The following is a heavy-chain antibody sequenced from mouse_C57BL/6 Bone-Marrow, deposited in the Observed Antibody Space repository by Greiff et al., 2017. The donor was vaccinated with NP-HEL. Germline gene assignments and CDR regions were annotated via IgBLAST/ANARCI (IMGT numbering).Heavy chain of an antibody. V-gene: IGHV1-54*01. CDR2: INPGSGGT. D-gene: IGHD3-2*02. CDR1: GYAFTNYL. J-gene: IGHJ4*01. Sequence: QVHVKQSGAELVRPGTSVKVSCKASGYAFTNYLIEWVKQRPGQGLEWIGVINPGSGGTNYNEKFKGKATLTADKSSSTAYMQLSSLTSEDSAVYFCARQLRLRNAMDYWGQGTSVTVSS. CDR3: ARQLRLRNAMDY.